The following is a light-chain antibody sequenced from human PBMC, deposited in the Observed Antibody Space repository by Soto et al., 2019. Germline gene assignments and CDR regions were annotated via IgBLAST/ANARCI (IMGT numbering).Light chain of an antibody. CDR3: QQRSNWPWT. CDR2: DAS. Sequence: EIVLTQSPATLSLSPGDRATLSCRASPSVSSDLAWYQQKPGQAPRLLIYDASNRATGIPARFSGSGSGTDFTLTISCLEPEDFAVYYCQQRSNWPWTFGQGTKVEIK. CDR1: PSVSSD. V-gene: IGKV3-11*01. J-gene: IGKJ1*01.